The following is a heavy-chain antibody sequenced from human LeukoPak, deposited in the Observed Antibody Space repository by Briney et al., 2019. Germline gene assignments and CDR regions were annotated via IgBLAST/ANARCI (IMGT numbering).Heavy chain of an antibody. CDR2: ISYDGSNK. V-gene: IGHV3-30*18. D-gene: IGHD1-14*01. CDR3: AKPARTDYADY. CDR1: GFTFSSYG. Sequence: GGSLRLSCAASGFTFSSYGMHWVRQAPGKGLEWVAVISYDGSNKYYADSVKGRFTISRDNSKNTLCLQMNSLRAEDTAVYYCAKPARTDYADYWGQGTLVTVSS. J-gene: IGHJ4*02.